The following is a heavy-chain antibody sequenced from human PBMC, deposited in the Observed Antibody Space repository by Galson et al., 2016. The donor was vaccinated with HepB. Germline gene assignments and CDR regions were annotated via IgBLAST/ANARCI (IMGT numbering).Heavy chain of an antibody. J-gene: IGHJ2*01. V-gene: IGHV3-7*03. CDR2: IKYDGNEK. CDR3: AKIDDSRWYFDL. Sequence: SLRLSCATSGITFWSSAVTWVRQAPGKGLEWVANIKYDGNEKYYVESMKGRFTVSRDNARDSLYLQMNSLRADDTAVYHCAKIDDSRWYFDLWGRGTLVTVSS. CDR1: GITFWSSA. D-gene: IGHD3-16*01.